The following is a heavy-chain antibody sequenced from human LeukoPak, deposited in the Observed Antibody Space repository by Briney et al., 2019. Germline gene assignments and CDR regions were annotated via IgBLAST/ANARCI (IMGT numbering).Heavy chain of an antibody. D-gene: IGHD5-24*01. CDR1: GFTFSSHD. V-gene: IGHV3-30*18. CDR3: AKSGYNRFDY. CDR2: ISYDGGKK. Sequence: GGSLRLSCAASGFTFSSHDMHWVRQAPGKGLEWVSFISYDGGKKDYADSVKGRFTISRDNSKNTLYLQMNSLRAEDTAVYYCAKSGYNRFDYWGQGTLVTVSS. J-gene: IGHJ4*02.